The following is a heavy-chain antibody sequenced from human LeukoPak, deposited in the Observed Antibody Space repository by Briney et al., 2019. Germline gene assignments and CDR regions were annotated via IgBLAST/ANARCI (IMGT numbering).Heavy chain of an antibody. CDR1: GITFSTYS. D-gene: IGHD1-7*01. V-gene: IGHV3-21*01. CDR2: ISSSSSYI. Sequence: GGSLRLSCATSGITFSTYSMNWVRQAPGKGLEWVSSISSSSSYIYYADSVKGRFTISRDNAKNSLYLQMNSLRAEDTAVYYCARGLEPVAGTTYYFDYWGQGTLVTVSS. CDR3: ARGLEPVAGTTYYFDY. J-gene: IGHJ4*02.